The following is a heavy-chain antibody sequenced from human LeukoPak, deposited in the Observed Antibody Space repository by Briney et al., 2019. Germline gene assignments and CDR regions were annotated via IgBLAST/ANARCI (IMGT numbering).Heavy chain of an antibody. CDR2: ISSSSSTI. D-gene: IGHD3-3*01. CDR1: GGSISSSNW. Sequence: PSETLSLTCAVSGGSISSSNWWSWVRQAPGKGLEWVSYISSSSSTIYYADSVKGRFTISRDNAKNSLYLQMNSLRAEDTAVYYCARDIYDSMTGYWGQGTLVTVSS. V-gene: IGHV3-48*01. CDR3: ARDIYDSMTGY. J-gene: IGHJ4*02.